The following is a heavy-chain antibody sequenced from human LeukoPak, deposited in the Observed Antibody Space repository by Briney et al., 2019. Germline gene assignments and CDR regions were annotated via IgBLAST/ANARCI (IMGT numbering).Heavy chain of an antibody. V-gene: IGHV3-30*02. D-gene: IGHD1/OR15-1a*01. CDR3: ANMNNNWFDP. Sequence: GGSLRLSCAASGFTFSSYGMHWVRQAPGKGLEWVAFIRYDGSNKYYADSVKGRFTISRDNSKNTLYLQMNSLRAEDTAVYYCANMNNNWFDPWGQGTLVTVSS. J-gene: IGHJ5*02. CDR1: GFTFSSYG. CDR2: IRYDGSNK.